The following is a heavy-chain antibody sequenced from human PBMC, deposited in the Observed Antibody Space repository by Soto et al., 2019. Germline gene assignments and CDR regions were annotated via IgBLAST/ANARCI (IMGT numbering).Heavy chain of an antibody. D-gene: IGHD3-3*01. CDR2: ISWNSGSI. Sequence: EVQLVESGGGLVQPGRSLRLSCAASGFTFDDYAMHWVRQAPGKGLEWVSGISWNSGSIGYADSVKGRFTISRDNAKNSLYLQMNSLGAEDTALYYCAKDIRVFGVVIITSFDYWGQGTLVTVSS. CDR1: GFTFDDYA. CDR3: AKDIRVFGVVIITSFDY. V-gene: IGHV3-9*01. J-gene: IGHJ4*02.